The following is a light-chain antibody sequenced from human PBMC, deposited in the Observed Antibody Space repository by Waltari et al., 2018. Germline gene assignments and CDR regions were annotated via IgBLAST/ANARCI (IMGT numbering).Light chain of an antibody. V-gene: IGLV2-8*01. Sequence: QSALTQPPSASGSPGQSVTISCTGSSNDVGGFDYVSWYQQQPGKAPKLIIHEVNKRPSGVPGRFSGSKSGNSAYLTVSGLQADDEGDYHCSSYGGSSTLVFGGGTKLTVL. J-gene: IGLJ2*01. CDR2: EVN. CDR1: SNDVGGFDY. CDR3: SSYGGSSTLV.